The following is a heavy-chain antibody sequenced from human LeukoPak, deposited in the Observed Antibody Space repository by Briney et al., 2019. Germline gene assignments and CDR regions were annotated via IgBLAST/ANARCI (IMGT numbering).Heavy chain of an antibody. V-gene: IGHV5-51*01. D-gene: IGHD6-13*01. CDR2: IYPGDLRV. CDR1: GYSFTSYW. J-gene: IGHJ5*02. CDR3: ACRDLTSTWSFP. Sequence: GGSLKIFCQGFGYSFTSYWIGWVRQMPGKGMEWMGVIYPGDLRVRYNPSFQGQVTISVDKSINTAYLQWVSLRASDSAMYYCACRDLTSTWSFPWGQGTLVTVSS.